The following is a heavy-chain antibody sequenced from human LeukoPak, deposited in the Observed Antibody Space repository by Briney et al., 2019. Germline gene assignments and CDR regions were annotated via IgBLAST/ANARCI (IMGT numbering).Heavy chain of an antibody. D-gene: IGHD6-19*01. V-gene: IGHV4-39*01. CDR2: IYYSGST. Sequence: PSETLSLTCTVSGGSISSSSYYWGWIRQPPGKGLEWIGSIYYSGSTYYNPSLKSRVTISVDTSKNQFSLKLSSVTAADTAVYYCARGSSGWARKFDYWGQGTLVTVSS. CDR1: GGSISSSSYY. J-gene: IGHJ4*02. CDR3: ARGSSGWARKFDY.